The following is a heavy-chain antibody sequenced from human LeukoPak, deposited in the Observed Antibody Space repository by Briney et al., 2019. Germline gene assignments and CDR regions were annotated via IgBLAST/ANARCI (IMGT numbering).Heavy chain of an antibody. Sequence: GRSLILSCAASGFTFSTYAMHWVRQAPGKRLEWVAVISYDGSNKYYADSVKGRFTISRDNSKNTLYLQMNSLRAKDTAVYYCARDLIVVVIKGEGADYWGQGTLVTVSS. D-gene: IGHD3-22*01. CDR1: GFTFSTYA. CDR3: ARDLIVVVIKGEGADY. V-gene: IGHV3-30*04. CDR2: ISYDGSNK. J-gene: IGHJ4*02.